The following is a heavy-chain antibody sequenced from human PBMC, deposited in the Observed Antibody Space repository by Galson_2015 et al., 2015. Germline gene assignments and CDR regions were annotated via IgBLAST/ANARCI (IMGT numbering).Heavy chain of an antibody. J-gene: IGHJ4*02. CDR2: TTARGGDT. Sequence: SLRLSCEASGFTVSSCAMSWVRQAPGKGLVWVSVTTARGGDTSCADYVKGGFPTPRENSKNTLYLQMNSLRAEDTAIYFCAGRTGSYRAWGQGTLVTVSS. D-gene: IGHD3-10*01. V-gene: IGHV3-23*01. CDR3: AGRTGSYRA. CDR1: GFTVSSCA.